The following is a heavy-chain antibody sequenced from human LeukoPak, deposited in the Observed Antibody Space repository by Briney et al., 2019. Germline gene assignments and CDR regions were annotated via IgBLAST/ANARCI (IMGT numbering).Heavy chain of an antibody. J-gene: IGHJ6*03. Sequence: GGSLRLSCAASGFIFSSYSMNWVRQAPGKGLEWVSYISSSSSTIYYADSVKGRFTISRDNANNSLYLQMNSLRAEDTAVYYCARYDYGDYEDYYYYMDVWGKGTTVTVSS. V-gene: IGHV3-48*01. CDR3: ARYDYGDYEDYYYYMDV. D-gene: IGHD4-17*01. CDR2: ISSSSSTI. CDR1: GFIFSSYS.